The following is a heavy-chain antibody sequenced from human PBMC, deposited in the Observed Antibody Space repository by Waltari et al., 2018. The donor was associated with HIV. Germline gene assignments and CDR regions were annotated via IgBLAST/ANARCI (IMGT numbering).Heavy chain of an antibody. CDR3: TKGAFSGRTSGMFDY. J-gene: IGHJ4*02. CDR1: ADSVSSTTSA. V-gene: IGHV6-1*01. Sequence: IQLQQSGPGLMQPSQTLSLTCVISADSVSSTTSAWTWIRQSPSRGLEWLGRTYYRKKWYHDYTVSLKTRMTLSADASKNQFSLELRSLTFDDSAMYYCTKGAFSGRTSGMFDYWGQGALVTVSS. D-gene: IGHD3-10*01. CDR2: TYYRKKWYH.